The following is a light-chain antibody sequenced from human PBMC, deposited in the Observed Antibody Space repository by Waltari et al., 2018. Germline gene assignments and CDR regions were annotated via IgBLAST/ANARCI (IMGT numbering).Light chain of an antibody. V-gene: IGLV2-8*01. CDR2: EVS. CDR1: SSYVGCYNY. Sequence: QSALTQPPPASGSPGQSVTISCTGTSSYVGCYNYGSWYQKHPGKAPKLMIYEVSKRPSGVPDRFSGSKSGNTASLTVSGLQAEDEADYYCSSYAGSNKGVFGGGTKLTVL. CDR3: SSYAGSNKGV. J-gene: IGLJ2*01.